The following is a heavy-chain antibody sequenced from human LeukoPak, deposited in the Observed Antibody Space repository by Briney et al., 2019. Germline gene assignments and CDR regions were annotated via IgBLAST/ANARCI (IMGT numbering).Heavy chain of an antibody. CDR2: ISGSGGST. D-gene: IGHD3-9*01. CDR3: AKELILTYYDICYYYYGMDV. CDR1: GFTFSSYA. Sequence: GGSLRLSCAASGFTFSSYAMSWVRQAPGKGLEWVSAISGSGGSTYYADSVKGRFTISRDNSKNTLYLQMNGLRAEDTAVYYCAKELILTYYDICYYYYGMDVWGQGTTVTVSS. J-gene: IGHJ6*02. V-gene: IGHV3-23*01.